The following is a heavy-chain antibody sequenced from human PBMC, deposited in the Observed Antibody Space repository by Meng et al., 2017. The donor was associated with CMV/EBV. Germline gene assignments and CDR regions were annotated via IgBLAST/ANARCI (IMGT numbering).Heavy chain of an antibody. V-gene: IGHV4-31*02. CDR1: GGYY. J-gene: IGHJ1*01. D-gene: IGHD3-22*01. CDR3: ARTGHPDYYDSTSYYTEYFQY. CDR2: IYYSGNT. Sequence: GGYYGSWIRQHPEKGLEWIGYIYYSGNTYYNPPLKSRVTISVDTSKDQFSLRLISVTAADTAVYYCARTGHPDYYDSTSYYTEYFQYWGQGSLVTVSS.